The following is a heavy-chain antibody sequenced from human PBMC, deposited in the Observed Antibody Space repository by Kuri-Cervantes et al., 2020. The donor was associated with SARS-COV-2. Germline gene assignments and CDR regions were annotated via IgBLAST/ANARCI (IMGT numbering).Heavy chain of an antibody. Sequence: GGSLRLSCGASGFTFSSYAMNWVRQAPGKGLEWVSIISGSGGSTYYADSVKGRFTISRDNAKNSLYLQLSSLRAEDTAVYYCARGLRLGKSLDYWGQGTLVTVSS. D-gene: IGHD7-27*01. CDR2: ISGSGGST. CDR3: ARGLRLGKSLDY. J-gene: IGHJ4*02. V-gene: IGHV3-23*01. CDR1: GFTFSSYA.